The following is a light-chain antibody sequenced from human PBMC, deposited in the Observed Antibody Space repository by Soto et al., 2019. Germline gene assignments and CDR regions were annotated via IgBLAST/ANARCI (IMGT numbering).Light chain of an antibody. CDR3: QQYNSYS. CDR2: DAY. CDR1: QSISSW. J-gene: IGKJ4*01. Sequence: DIQMTQSPSSLSASVGDRVTITCRASQSISSWLAWYQQKPGKAPNLLIYDAYTFESGVPSRFSGSGFGTEITLPISSLQPDDFATYYCQQYNSYSFGGGTKVDI. V-gene: IGKV1-5*01.